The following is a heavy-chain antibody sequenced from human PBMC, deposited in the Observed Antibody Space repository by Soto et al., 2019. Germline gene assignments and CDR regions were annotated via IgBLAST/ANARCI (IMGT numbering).Heavy chain of an antibody. V-gene: IGHV4-59*08. CDR2: IYYSGST. CDR3: AGVEDYYYYYMDV. J-gene: IGHJ6*03. Sequence: GTLSLTCTVSGGSISSYYWSWIRQPPGKGLEWIGYIYYSGSTNYNPSLKSRVTISVDTSKNQFSLKLSSVTAADTAVYYCAGVEDYYYYYMDVWGKGTTVTVSS. D-gene: IGHD3-3*01. CDR1: GGSISSYY.